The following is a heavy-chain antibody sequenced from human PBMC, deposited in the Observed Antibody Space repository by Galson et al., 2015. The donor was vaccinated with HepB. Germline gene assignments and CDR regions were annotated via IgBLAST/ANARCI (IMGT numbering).Heavy chain of an antibody. Sequence: SLRLSCAASGFTFSSYGMHWVRQAPGKGLEWVAVIWYDGSNKYYADSVKGRFTISRDNSKNTLYLQMNSLRAEDTAVYYCAREGSAVAGTYDYYYYGMDVWGQGTTVTVPS. CDR1: GFTFSSYG. CDR3: AREGSAVAGTYDYYYYGMDV. CDR2: IWYDGSNK. V-gene: IGHV3-33*08. J-gene: IGHJ6*02. D-gene: IGHD6-19*01.